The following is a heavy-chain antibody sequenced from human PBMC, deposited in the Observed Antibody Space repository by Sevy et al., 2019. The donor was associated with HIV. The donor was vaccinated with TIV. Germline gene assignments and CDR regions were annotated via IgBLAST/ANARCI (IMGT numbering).Heavy chain of an antibody. D-gene: IGHD3-22*01. CDR2: IYSGGST. Sequence: GGSLRLSCAASGFTVSSNYMSWVRQAPGKGLEWVSVIYSGGSTYYADSVKGRFTISRDNSKNTLYLQMNSLRAEDTAVYYCARDQVSDYDSSGYFDYWGQGTLVTVSS. CDR3: ARDQVSDYDSSGYFDY. V-gene: IGHV3-53*01. CDR1: GFTVSSNY. J-gene: IGHJ4*02.